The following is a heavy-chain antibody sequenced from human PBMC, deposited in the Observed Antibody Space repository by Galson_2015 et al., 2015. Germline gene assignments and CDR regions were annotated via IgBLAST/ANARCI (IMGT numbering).Heavy chain of an antibody. CDR1: GGSMSSYF. Sequence: ETLSLTCTVSGGSMSSYFWSWVRPPPGKGLEWIGHIYYSGGPNYNPPLNSRVTISVDTSKNQFSLKLTSVTAADTAVYYCARDRRDRIFDYWGQGTLVTVSS. D-gene: IGHD5-24*01. V-gene: IGHV4-59*13. J-gene: IGHJ4*02. CDR3: ARDRRDRIFDY. CDR2: IYYSGGP.